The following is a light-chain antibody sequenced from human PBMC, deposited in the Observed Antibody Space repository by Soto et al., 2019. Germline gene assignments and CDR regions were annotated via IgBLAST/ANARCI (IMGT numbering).Light chain of an antibody. Sequence: QSVLTQPPSVSGAPGQRVTISCNGSSSYIGPRFDVHWYQQLPGTAPKLLIFDNNNRPSGVPDRFSGSKSGTSASLTITGLQADDEADYHCKSYHRSLIKYFLGTGTKVTV. CDR1: SSYIGPRFD. J-gene: IGLJ1*01. CDR2: DNN. CDR3: KSYHRSLIKYF. V-gene: IGLV1-40*01.